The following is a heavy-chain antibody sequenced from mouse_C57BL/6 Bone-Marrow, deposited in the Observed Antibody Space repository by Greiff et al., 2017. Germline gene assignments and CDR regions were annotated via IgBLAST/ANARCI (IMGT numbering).Heavy chain of an antibody. CDR2: INPNNGGT. CDR3: ARKSLETGYFDV. V-gene: IGHV1-18*01. J-gene: IGHJ1*03. Sequence: VQLQQSGPELVKPGASVKIPCKASGYTFTDYNMDWVTQSHGKSLEWIGDINPNNGGTIYNQKFKGKATLTVDKSSSTAYMALRSLTSEDTAVYYCARKSLETGYFDVWGTGTTVTGSS. CDR1: GYTFTDYN. D-gene: IGHD6-5*01.